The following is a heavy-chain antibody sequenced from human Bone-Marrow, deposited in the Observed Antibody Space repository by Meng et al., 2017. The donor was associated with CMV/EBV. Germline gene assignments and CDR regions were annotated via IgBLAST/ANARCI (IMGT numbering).Heavy chain of an antibody. V-gene: IGHV5-51*01. CDR3: ARRCITIFGVVDDAFDI. D-gene: IGHD3-3*01. CDR2: IYPGDSDT. J-gene: IGHJ3*02. Sequence: GESLKISCKGSGYSFTSYWIGRVRQMPGKGLEWMGIIYPGDSDTRYSPSFQGQVTISADKSISTAYLQWSSLKASDTAMYYCARRCITIFGVVDDAFDIWGQGTMVTVSS. CDR1: GYSFTSYW.